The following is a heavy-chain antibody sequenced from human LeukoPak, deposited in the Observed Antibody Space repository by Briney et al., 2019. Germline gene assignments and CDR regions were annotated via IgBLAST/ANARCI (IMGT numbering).Heavy chain of an antibody. V-gene: IGHV4-34*01. D-gene: IGHD3-3*01. CDR3: ARDNRDFWSGYYAIDY. CDR1: GGSFSGYY. J-gene: IGHJ4*02. Sequence: SETLSLTCAVYGGSFSGYYWSWIRQPPGKGLEWIGEINHSGSTNYNPSLKSRVTISVDKSKNQFSLKLSPVTAADTAVYYCARDNRDFWSGYYAIDYWGQGTLVTVSS. CDR2: INHSGST.